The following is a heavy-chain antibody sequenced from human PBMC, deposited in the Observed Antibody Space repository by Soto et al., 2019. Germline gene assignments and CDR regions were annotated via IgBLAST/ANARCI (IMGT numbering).Heavy chain of an antibody. CDR1: GGSISSGGYY. V-gene: IGHV4-31*03. CDR2: IYYSGST. D-gene: IGHD1-7*01. J-gene: IGHJ5*02. CDR3: ARCVELELGLSWFDP. Sequence: SETLSLTCTVSGGSISSGGYYWSWIRQHPGKGLEWIGYIYYSGSTYYNPSLKGRVTISVDTSKNQFSLKLSSVTAADTAVYYCARCVELELGLSWFDPWGQGTLVTVSS.